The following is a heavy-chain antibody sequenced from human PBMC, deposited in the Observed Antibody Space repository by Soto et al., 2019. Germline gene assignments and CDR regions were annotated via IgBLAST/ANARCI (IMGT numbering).Heavy chain of an antibody. CDR3: ARVYSSSWYATIDY. Sequence: PGGSLRLSCAASGFTFNNYWMRWVRQAPGKGLVWVSRINSDGSSTSYADSVKGRFTISRDNAKNTLYLQMNSLRAEDTAVYYCARVYSSSWYATIDYWGQGTLVTVSS. CDR1: GFTFNNYW. D-gene: IGHD6-13*01. V-gene: IGHV3-74*01. J-gene: IGHJ4*02. CDR2: INSDGSST.